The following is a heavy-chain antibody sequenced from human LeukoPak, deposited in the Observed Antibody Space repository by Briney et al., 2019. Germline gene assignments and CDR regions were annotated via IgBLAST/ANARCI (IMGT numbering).Heavy chain of an antibody. CDR3: ARDRSLWFGELSIFFDY. Sequence: QTGGSLRLSCAAAGLTFSNYWMSSVSQAPGKWLEWVAYIMEEGSEKYYVDSVKGRFTLSRDKAKKSLYFQMNSLRAEDTAVYYCARDRSLWFGELSIFFDYWGQGSLVTVSS. CDR2: IMEEGSEK. D-gene: IGHD3-10*01. V-gene: IGHV3-7*01. J-gene: IGHJ4*02. CDR1: GLTFSNYW.